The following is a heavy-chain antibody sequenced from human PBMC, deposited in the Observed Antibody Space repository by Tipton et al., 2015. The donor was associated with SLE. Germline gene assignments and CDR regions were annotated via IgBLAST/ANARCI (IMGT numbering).Heavy chain of an antibody. CDR3: AREDYGDSDGAFDI. CDR1: GGSINSLY. CDR2: IYYRGMT. Sequence: TLSLTCTVSGGSINSLYWNWIRQPPGKGLEWLGYIYYRGMTNYNPSLKSRVTISVDTSKNQFSLKLRSVTAADTAVYYCAREDYGDSDGAFDIWGQGTMVTVSS. D-gene: IGHD4-17*01. V-gene: IGHV4-59*11. J-gene: IGHJ3*02.